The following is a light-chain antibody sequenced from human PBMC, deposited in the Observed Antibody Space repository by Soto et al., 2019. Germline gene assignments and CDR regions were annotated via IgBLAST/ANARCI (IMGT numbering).Light chain of an antibody. Sequence: EIVMTQSPATLSVSPGERATLSCRASQSVSSKLAWYQQKPGQAPRLLIYGASTRATGIPARFRGTGSGTEFTLIISSLQSEDFAVYYCQQYNNWPMFTFGPGTKVDIK. J-gene: IGKJ3*01. CDR2: GAS. V-gene: IGKV3-15*01. CDR3: QQYNNWPMFT. CDR1: QSVSSK.